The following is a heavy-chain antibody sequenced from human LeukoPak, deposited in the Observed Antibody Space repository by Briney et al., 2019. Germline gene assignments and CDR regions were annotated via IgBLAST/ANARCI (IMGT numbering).Heavy chain of an antibody. D-gene: IGHD5-12*01. Sequence: GGSLRLSCAASEFTFSSYGMSWVRQAPGKGLEWVSVISGSGGSTYYADSVKGRFTVSRDNSKNTLYLQMNSLRAEDTAVYYCAMSGYDYGYWGQGTLVTVSS. CDR2: ISGSGGST. CDR1: EFTFSSYG. J-gene: IGHJ4*02. CDR3: AMSGYDYGY. V-gene: IGHV3-23*01.